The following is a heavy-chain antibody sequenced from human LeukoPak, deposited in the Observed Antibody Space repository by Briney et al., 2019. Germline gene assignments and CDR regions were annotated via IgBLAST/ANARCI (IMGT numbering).Heavy chain of an antibody. V-gene: IGHV3-30*18. CDR1: GFTFSTYG. Sequence: GRSLRLSCAASGFTFSTYGMHWVRQAPGKGLEWVAVISYDGSNEYYADSVEGRFTISRDNSKNTLYLQMSSLRAEDTAVYYCAKEFNRGLPDYWGQGTLVTVSS. J-gene: IGHJ4*02. CDR3: AKEFNRGLPDY. D-gene: IGHD2-21*01. CDR2: ISYDGSNE.